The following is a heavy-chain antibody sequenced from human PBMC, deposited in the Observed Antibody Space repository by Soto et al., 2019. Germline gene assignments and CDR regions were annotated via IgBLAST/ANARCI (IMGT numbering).Heavy chain of an antibody. J-gene: IGHJ6*02. CDR2: IKQDGSEK. Sequence: GGSLRLSCAASGFAFSSYGMHWLRRAPGKGLEWVANIKQDGSEKYYVDSVKGRFTISRDNAKNSLYLQMNSLRAEDTAVYYCARDLGDGYNSLYYYYGMDVWGQGTTVTVS. CDR3: ARDLGDGYNSLYYYYGMDV. CDR1: GFAFSSYG. V-gene: IGHV3-7*01. D-gene: IGHD5-12*01.